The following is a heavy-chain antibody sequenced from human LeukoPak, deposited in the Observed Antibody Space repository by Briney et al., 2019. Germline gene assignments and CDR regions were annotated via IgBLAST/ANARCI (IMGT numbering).Heavy chain of an antibody. D-gene: IGHD1-1*01. Sequence: SGGSLRLSCAASGFTFGSYAMHWVRQAPGRGLEWVAVISYDGSNKYYADSVKGRFTISRDNSKNTLYLQMNSLRAEDTAVYYCARDRTGTNDYWGQGTLVTVSS. CDR2: ISYDGSNK. CDR1: GFTFGSYA. J-gene: IGHJ4*02. V-gene: IGHV3-30*04. CDR3: ARDRTGTNDY.